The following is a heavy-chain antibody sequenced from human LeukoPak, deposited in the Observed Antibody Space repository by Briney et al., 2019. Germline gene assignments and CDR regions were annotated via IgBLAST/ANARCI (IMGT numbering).Heavy chain of an antibody. Sequence: PGGSLRLSCAASGFTFSSYYMHWIRQAPGKGLVWVSRINSDGSSTRYADSVKGRFTISRDNAKNTLYLQMNSLRAEDTAVYYCAAPGEVTTHACDIGGQGTMVTVSS. D-gene: IGHD4-17*01. V-gene: IGHV3-74*01. CDR2: INSDGSST. CDR3: AAPGEVTTHACDI. CDR1: GFTFSSYY. J-gene: IGHJ3*02.